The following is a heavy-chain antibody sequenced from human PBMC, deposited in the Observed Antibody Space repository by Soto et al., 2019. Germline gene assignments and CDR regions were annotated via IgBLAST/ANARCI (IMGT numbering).Heavy chain of an antibody. CDR2: ISGSGGST. J-gene: IGHJ6*02. D-gene: IGHD2-15*01. CDR3: AKDCSGGSCYSNPHYYYYGMDV. Sequence: PGGSLRLSCAASGFTFSSYAMSWVRQAPGKGLEWVSAISGSGGSTYYADSVKGRFTISRDNSKNTLYLQMNSLRAEDTAVYYCAKDCSGGSCYSNPHYYYYGMDVWGQGTTVTVSS. V-gene: IGHV3-23*01. CDR1: GFTFSSYA.